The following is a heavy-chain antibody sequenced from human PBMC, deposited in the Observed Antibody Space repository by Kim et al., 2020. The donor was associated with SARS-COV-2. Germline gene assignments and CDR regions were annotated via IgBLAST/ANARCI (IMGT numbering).Heavy chain of an antibody. D-gene: IGHD2-8*02. CDR2: ISGNGGGT. CDR1: GFSFSIYT. J-gene: IGHJ4*01. CDR3: VRRVRSCTGGSFYFDS. Sequence: GGSLRLSCSASGFSFSIYTMDWVRQAPGKGLECVSAISGNGGGTYYADSVKGRFIISSDTSKNPLYLLLMTLRTEDTAVYYCVRRVRSCTGGSFYFDSWG. V-gene: IGHV3-64D*06.